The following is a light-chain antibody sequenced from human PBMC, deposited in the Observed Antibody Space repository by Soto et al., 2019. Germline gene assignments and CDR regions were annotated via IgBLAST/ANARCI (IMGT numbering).Light chain of an antibody. CDR2: KAS. V-gene: IGKV1-5*03. Sequence: DIQMTQSPSILSASVGDGVTITCRASQSISSWLAWYQQKPGKAPKLLIYKASILENEVPSRFSGSGSGTEFTLTFSSLQSDDFGTYYCQQYYVYPVTFGQGTKLE. CDR3: QQYYVYPVT. CDR1: QSISSW. J-gene: IGKJ2*01.